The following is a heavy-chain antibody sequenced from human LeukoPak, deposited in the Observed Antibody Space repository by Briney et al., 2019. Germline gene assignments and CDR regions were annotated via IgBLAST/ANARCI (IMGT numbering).Heavy chain of an antibody. Sequence: ETLSLTCTVSGGSVSSGSYYWSWIRQPPGTGLEWIGYIYYSGSTNYNPSLKSRVTISVDTSKNQFSLKLSSVTAADTAVYYCAREEVLWFGETLEDWFDPWGQGTLVTVSS. J-gene: IGHJ5*02. V-gene: IGHV4-61*01. D-gene: IGHD3-10*01. CDR1: GGSVSSGSYY. CDR3: AREEVLWFGETLEDWFDP. CDR2: IYYSGST.